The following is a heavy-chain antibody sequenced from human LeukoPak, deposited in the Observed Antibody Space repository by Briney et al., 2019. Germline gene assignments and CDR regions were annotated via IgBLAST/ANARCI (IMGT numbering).Heavy chain of an antibody. Sequence: SETLSLTCAVYGGSFSGYYWSWIRQPPGKGLEWIGEINHSGSTNYNPSLKSRVTISVDTSKNQFSLKLSSVTAADTAVYYCARHGDDILLYYFDYWGQGTLVTVSS. CDR1: GGSFSGYY. CDR3: ARHGDDILLYYFDY. J-gene: IGHJ4*02. V-gene: IGHV4-34*01. CDR2: INHSGST. D-gene: IGHD2-8*01.